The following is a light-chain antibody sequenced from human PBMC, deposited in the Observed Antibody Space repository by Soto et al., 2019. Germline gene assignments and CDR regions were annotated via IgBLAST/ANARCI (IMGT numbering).Light chain of an antibody. J-gene: IGKJ2*01. CDR1: QSLLHSNGYNY. V-gene: IGKV2-28*01. Sequence: DIVMTQSPLSLPVTPGEPASISCRSSQSLLHSNGYNYLDWYLQKPGQSPQLLIYLGSNRASGVPDRFSGSGSGTDFTLKISRVEAEDVGLYYCMQALQTRTFGQGTKLEIK. CDR2: LGS. CDR3: MQALQTRT.